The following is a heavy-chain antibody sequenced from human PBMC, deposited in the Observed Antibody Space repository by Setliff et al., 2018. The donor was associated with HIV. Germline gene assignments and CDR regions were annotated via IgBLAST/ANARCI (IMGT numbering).Heavy chain of an antibody. Sequence: ASVKVSCKASGYTFTTYGISWVRQAPGQGLEWMGWISAYNVNTNYAQKLQGRVTMTTDTSTSTAYMELRSLRSDDTAVYYCARGTTPLGWFDPWGQGTLVTVSS. D-gene: IGHD2-2*01. CDR2: ISAYNVNT. CDR3: ARGTTPLGWFDP. J-gene: IGHJ5*02. CDR1: GYTFTTYG. V-gene: IGHV1-18*01.